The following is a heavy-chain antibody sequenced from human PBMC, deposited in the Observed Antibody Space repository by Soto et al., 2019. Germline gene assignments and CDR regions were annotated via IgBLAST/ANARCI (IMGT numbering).Heavy chain of an antibody. V-gene: IGHV3-33*01. CDR3: ARRRSTVTTAWFYHAMDV. J-gene: IGHJ6*02. CDR1: GFSFIDDG. Sequence: QVQLVESGGGVVQPGTSLRLSCVAYGFSFIDDGMHWVRQAPGKGLAWVAVIWFDGSNKYYGESVKGRLTISRDNSKNTVALQMDRLRAYDTAVYYCARRRSTVTTAWFYHAMDVWGQGTTVTVS. D-gene: IGHD4-17*01. CDR2: IWFDGSNK.